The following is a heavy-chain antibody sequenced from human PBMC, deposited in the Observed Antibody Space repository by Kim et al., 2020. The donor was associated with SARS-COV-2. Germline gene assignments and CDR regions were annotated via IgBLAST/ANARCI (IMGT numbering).Heavy chain of an antibody. CDR3: ARDLAHYYYYGMDV. Sequence: ADSVKGRFTISRDNAKNSLYLQMNSLRAEDTAVYYCARDLAHYYYYGMDVWGQGTTVTVSS. V-gene: IGHV3-21*01. D-gene: IGHD3-3*02. J-gene: IGHJ6*02.